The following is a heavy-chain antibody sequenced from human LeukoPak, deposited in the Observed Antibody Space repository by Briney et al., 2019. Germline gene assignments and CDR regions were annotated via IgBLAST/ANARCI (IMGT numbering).Heavy chain of an antibody. CDR1: GYTFTGYY. CDR3: ARRSTQAVPAATHYYYYYMDV. D-gene: IGHD2-2*01. Sequence: GASVKVSCKASGYTFTGYYMHWVRQAPGQGLEWMGWINPNSGGTNYAQKFQGRVTMTRDTSISTAYMELSRLRSDDTAVYYCARRSTQAVPAATHYYYYYMDVWGKGTTVTVSS. V-gene: IGHV1-2*02. J-gene: IGHJ6*03. CDR2: INPNSGGT.